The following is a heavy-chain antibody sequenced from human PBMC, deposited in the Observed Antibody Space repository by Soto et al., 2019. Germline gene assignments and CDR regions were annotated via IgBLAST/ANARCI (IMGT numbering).Heavy chain of an antibody. J-gene: IGHJ6*02. CDR3: ARGGVPAHYCGMDV. CDR2: INPNSGGT. CDR1: GYTFTGYY. D-gene: IGHD2-2*01. Sequence: ASVKVSCKASGYTFTGYYMHWVRQAPGQGLEWMGWINPNSGGTNYAQKFQGWVTMTRDTSISTAYMELSRLRSDDTAVYYCARGGVPAHYCGMDVWGQGTTVTVSS. V-gene: IGHV1-2*04.